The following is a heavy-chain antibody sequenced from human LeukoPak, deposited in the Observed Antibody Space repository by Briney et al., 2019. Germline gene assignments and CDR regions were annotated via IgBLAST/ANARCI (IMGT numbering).Heavy chain of an antibody. Sequence: SETLSPTCTVSGGSISASGHYWGWIRQPPGKGLESIGSIYYSGSTYYNPSLRSRVTISLDTSKNQFSLKVNSVTAADTAVYYCARHNDPGHAFDIWGQGTMVTVSS. J-gene: IGHJ3*02. CDR3: ARHNDPGHAFDI. CDR1: GGSISASGHY. D-gene: IGHD1-1*01. V-gene: IGHV4-39*01. CDR2: IYYSGST.